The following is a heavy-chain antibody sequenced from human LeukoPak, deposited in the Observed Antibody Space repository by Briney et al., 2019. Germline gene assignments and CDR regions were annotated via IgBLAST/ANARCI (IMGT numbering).Heavy chain of an antibody. D-gene: IGHD2-8*01. CDR1: GFTFSSYA. CDR3: ARYCLGYCTNGVCYPYYFDY. J-gene: IGHJ4*02. Sequence: PGRSLRLSCAVSGFTFSSYAMHWVRQAPGKGLEWVAVISSDGSNKYNADSVKGRFTSSRDKSENTLYLQMNSLRAEDTAVYYCARYCLGYCTNGVCYPYYFDYWGQGTLVTVSS. CDR2: ISSDGSNK. V-gene: IGHV3-30*01.